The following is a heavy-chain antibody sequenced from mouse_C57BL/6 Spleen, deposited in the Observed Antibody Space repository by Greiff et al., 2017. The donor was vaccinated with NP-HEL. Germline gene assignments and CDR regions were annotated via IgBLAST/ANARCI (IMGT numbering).Heavy chain of an antibody. V-gene: IGHV1-42*01. CDR3: AALGFAY. J-gene: IGHJ3*01. Sequence: EVKLMESGPELVKPGASVKISCKASGYSFTGYYMNWVKQSPEKSLEWIGEINPSTGGTTYNQKFKAKATLTVDKSSSTAYMQLKSLTSEDSAVYYCAALGFAYWGQGTLVTVSA. CDR2: INPSTGGT. CDR1: GYSFTGYY.